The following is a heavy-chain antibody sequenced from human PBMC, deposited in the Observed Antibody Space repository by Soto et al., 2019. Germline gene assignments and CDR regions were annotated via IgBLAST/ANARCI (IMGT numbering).Heavy chain of an antibody. V-gene: IGHV4-39*01. CDR1: GGSISSSSYY. CDR2: IYYSGST. CDR3: ARYGDYIVDY. D-gene: IGHD4-17*01. Sequence: PSETLSLTCTVSGGSISSSSYYWGWIRQPPGKGLEWIGSIYYSGSTYYNPSLKSRVTISVDTSKNQFSLKLSSVTAADTAVYYCARYGDYIVDYWGQGTLVTVSS. J-gene: IGHJ4*02.